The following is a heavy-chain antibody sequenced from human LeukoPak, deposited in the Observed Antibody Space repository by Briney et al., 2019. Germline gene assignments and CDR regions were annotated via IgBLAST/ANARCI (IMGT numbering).Heavy chain of an antibody. CDR1: GYTFTSYA. J-gene: IGHJ3*02. CDR2: INTNTGNP. D-gene: IGHD6-13*01. Sequence: GASVKVSCKASGYTFTSYAMNWVRQAPGQGLEWMGWINTNTGNPTYAQGFTGRFVFSLDTSVSTAYLQISSLKAEDTAVYYCARELYSSSWYGRQAFDIWGQGTMVTVSS. CDR3: ARELYSSSWYGRQAFDI. V-gene: IGHV7-4-1*02.